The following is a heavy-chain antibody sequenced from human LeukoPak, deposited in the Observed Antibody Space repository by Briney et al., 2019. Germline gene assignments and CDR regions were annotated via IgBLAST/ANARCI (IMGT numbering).Heavy chain of an antibody. J-gene: IGHJ4*02. CDR2: INHSGST. CDR3: ARGYSSGWRGPRGDYFDY. Sequence: ASETLSLTCAVYGGSFSGYYWSWIRQPPGKGLEWIGEINHSGSTNYNPSLKSRVTISVDTSKNQFSLKLSSVAAADTAVYYCARGYSSGWRGPRGDYFDYWGQGTLVTVSS. V-gene: IGHV4-34*01. D-gene: IGHD6-19*01. CDR1: GGSFSGYY.